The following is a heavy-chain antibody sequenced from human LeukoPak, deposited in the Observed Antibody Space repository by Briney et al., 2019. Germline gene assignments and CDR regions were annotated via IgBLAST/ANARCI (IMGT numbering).Heavy chain of an antibody. Sequence: GSLRLSCAASGFTFSDYYWSWIRQPPGKGLEWIGEINHSGSTNYNPSLKSRVTISVDTSKNQFSLKLSSVTAADTAVYYCARGSDIVVVPAAIPYFDYWGQGTLVTVSS. CDR1: GFTFSDYY. CDR2: INHSGST. V-gene: IGHV4-34*01. J-gene: IGHJ4*02. CDR3: ARGSDIVVVPAAIPYFDY. D-gene: IGHD2-2*01.